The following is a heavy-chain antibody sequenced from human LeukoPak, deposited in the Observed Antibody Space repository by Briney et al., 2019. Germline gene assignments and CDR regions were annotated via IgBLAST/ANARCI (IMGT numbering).Heavy chain of an antibody. CDR1: GGSISSSSYY. CDR2: IYYSGST. D-gene: IGHD3-10*01. Sequence: SETLSLTCTVSGGSISSSSYYWGWIRQPPGKGLEWIGSIYYSGSTYYNPSLKSRVTISVDTSKNQFSLKLSSVTAADTAVYYCARVGYGSGSYYNGAIDYWGQGTLVTVSS. V-gene: IGHV4-39*07. CDR3: ARVGYGSGSYYNGAIDY. J-gene: IGHJ4*02.